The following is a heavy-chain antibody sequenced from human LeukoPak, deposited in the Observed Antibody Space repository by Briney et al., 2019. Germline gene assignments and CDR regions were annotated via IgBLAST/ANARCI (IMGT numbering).Heavy chain of an antibody. CDR2: INPYTGAT. CDR3: ATSTVTHTRDP. J-gene: IGHJ5*02. Sequence: GASVKVSCKASGYTFTGYYMNWVRQAPGQGLEWMGWINPYTGATIYAQNFQGRVTMTWDASIGTGYVELTRLTSDDTALYYCATSTVTHTRDPWGQGTLVTVSS. D-gene: IGHD1-1*01. CDR1: GYTFTGYY. V-gene: IGHV1-2*02.